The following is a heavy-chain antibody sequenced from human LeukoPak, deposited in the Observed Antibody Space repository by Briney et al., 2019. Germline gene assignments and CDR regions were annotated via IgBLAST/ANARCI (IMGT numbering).Heavy chain of an antibody. Sequence: PSETLSLTCTVSGGSISRGNYYWGWIRQPPGKGLEWIGSIYYSGSTYYNPSLKSRVTISVDTSKNQFSLKLSSVTAADTAVYYCARGPLRYFDYWGQGTLVTVSS. CDR1: GGSISRGNYY. V-gene: IGHV4-39*07. CDR2: IYYSGST. CDR3: ARGPLRYFDY. J-gene: IGHJ4*02. D-gene: IGHD3-9*01.